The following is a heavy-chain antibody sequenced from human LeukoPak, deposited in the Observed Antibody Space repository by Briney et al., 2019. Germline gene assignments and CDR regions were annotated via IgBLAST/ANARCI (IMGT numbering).Heavy chain of an antibody. D-gene: IGHD3-16*01. CDR2: IYYSGST. CDR3: ARHGGRVASIDY. Sequence: SETLSLTCAVYGGSFSGYYWSWIRQPPGKGLEWIGYIYYSGSTNYNPSLKSRVTISVDTSKNQFSLKLSSVTAADTAVYYCARHGGRVASIDYWGQGTLVTVSS. J-gene: IGHJ4*02. CDR1: GGSFSGYY. V-gene: IGHV4-59*08.